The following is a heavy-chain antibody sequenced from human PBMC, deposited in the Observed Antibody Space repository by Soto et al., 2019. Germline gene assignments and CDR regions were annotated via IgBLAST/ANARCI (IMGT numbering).Heavy chain of an antibody. CDR2: IYYSGST. CDR1: GGSISSYY. V-gene: IGHV4-59*01. CDR3: ARGYCSSTSCYRTGPAPIPEYYYYYGMDV. Sequence: SETLSLTCTVAGGSISSYYWSWIRQPPGKGLEWIGYIYYSGSTNYNPSLKSRVTISVDTSKNQFSLKLSSVTAADTAVYYCARGYCSSTSCYRTGPAPIPEYYYYYGMDVWGQGTTVTVSS. J-gene: IGHJ6*02. D-gene: IGHD2-2*01.